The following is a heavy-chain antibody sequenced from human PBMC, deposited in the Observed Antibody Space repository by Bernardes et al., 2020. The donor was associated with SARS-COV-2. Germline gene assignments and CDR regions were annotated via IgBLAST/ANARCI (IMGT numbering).Heavy chain of an antibody. J-gene: IGHJ3*02. CDR2: IYYSGST. V-gene: IGHV4-31*03. CDR1: GGSISSGGYY. CDR3: ARAPITMIVVVQAFGI. D-gene: IGHD3-22*01. Sequence: SETLSLTCTVSGGSISSGGYYWSWLRQHPGQGLEWIGYIYYSGSTYYNPSLKSRVTISVDTSTNQFSLKLSSVTAADTAVYYCARAPITMIVVVQAFGIWDQGTRVTSSS.